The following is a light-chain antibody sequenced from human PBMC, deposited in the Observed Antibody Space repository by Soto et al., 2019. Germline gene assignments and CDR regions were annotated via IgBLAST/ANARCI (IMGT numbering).Light chain of an antibody. V-gene: IGKV3-11*01. J-gene: IGKJ4*01. CDR1: QSVSSY. CDR3: QKRSNWPPT. Sequence: EIVLTQSPATLSLSPGERATLSCRASQSVSSYLAWYQQKSGQAPRLLIFDASNRATGIPARFSGSGSGTDFTLTISSLEPEDFAVYYCQKRSNWPPTFGGGTKVEIK. CDR2: DAS.